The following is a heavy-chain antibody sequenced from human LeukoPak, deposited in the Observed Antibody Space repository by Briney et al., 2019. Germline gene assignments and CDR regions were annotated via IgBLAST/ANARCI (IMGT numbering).Heavy chain of an antibody. Sequence: EGSLRLSCAASGFTFNSYSMNWVRQAPGKGLEWVSAISGSGGSTYYADSVKGRFTISRDNSKNTLYLQMNSLRAEDTAVYYCSSLYYYDSSGYTIFDYWGQGTLVTVSS. J-gene: IGHJ4*02. CDR1: GFTFNSYS. V-gene: IGHV3-23*01. CDR2: ISGSGGST. CDR3: SSLYYYDSSGYTIFDY. D-gene: IGHD3-22*01.